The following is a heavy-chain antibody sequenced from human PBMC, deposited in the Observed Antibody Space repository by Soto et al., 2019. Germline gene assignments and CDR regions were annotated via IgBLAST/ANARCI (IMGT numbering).Heavy chain of an antibody. CDR3: ARGDETVVLPGLFDF. CDR1: GFTFSTYA. J-gene: IGHJ4*02. CDR2: ITGGDNTK. Sequence: EVQLVESGGGLVQPGGSLRLSCAASGFTFSTYAMNWVRQAPGKGLEWVSYITGGDNTKYYADSVRGRFAISRDNAKNSRYLQMNSLRAEDTAVYFCARGDETVVLPGLFDFWGQGTLVSVSS. V-gene: IGHV3-48*01. D-gene: IGHD2-2*01.